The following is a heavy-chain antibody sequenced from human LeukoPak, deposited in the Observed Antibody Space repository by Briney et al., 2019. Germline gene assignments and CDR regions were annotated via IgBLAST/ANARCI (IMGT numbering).Heavy chain of an antibody. CDR1: GVPFSNYY. V-gene: IGHV4-34*01. D-gene: IGHD6-19*01. Sequence: SETLSLTCAVSGVPFSNYYWSWVRQSPRQGLEWIGEINHSGYTNYNPSLKSRVTIPIDTSKNQFSLILTSVTVADAGVYYCTRAVAGHPDWGQGTLVTVSS. J-gene: IGHJ4*02. CDR3: TRAVAGHPD. CDR2: INHSGYT.